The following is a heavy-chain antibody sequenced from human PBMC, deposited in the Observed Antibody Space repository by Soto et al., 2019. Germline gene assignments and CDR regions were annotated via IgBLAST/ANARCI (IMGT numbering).Heavy chain of an antibody. Sequence: GGSLRLSCAASGFTFDDHTMHWVRQVPGRGLEWVSLITWNANAAFYVDSVRGRFTVSRDNNKNSLYLQMNSLSTEDTAVYYCAKGGETMTTNSLFYNWGQGTLVTVSS. V-gene: IGHV3-43*01. J-gene: IGHJ4*02. D-gene: IGHD4-4*01. CDR1: GFTFDDHT. CDR3: AKGGETMTTNSLFYN. CDR2: ITWNANAA.